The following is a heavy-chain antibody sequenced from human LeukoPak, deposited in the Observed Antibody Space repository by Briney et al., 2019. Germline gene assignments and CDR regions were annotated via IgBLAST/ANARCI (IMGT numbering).Heavy chain of an antibody. J-gene: IGHJ4*02. CDR2: IYPADSDT. CDR3: ARQWYEDTAMVDY. CDR1: GYSFTTFW. V-gene: IGHV5-51*01. D-gene: IGHD5-18*01. Sequence: GESLKISCKASGYSFTTFWIGWVRQMPGKGPEWMGIIYPADSDTKYSPSFQGQVTISADKSISTAYLQWRSLKASDTAMYYCARQWYEDTAMVDYWGQGTLVTVSS.